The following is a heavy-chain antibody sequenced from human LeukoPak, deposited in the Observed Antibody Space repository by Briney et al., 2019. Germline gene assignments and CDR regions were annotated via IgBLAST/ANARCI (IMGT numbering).Heavy chain of an antibody. CDR3: ARSVRGAMSGYYYYMDV. J-gene: IGHJ6*03. Sequence: SETLSLTCAVYGGSFSGYYWSWIRQPPGKGLEWIGEINHSGSTNYSPSLKSRVTISVDTSKNQFSLKLSSVTAADTAVYYCARSVRGAMSGYYYYMDVWGKGTTVTISS. V-gene: IGHV4-34*01. CDR1: GGSFSGYY. D-gene: IGHD3-10*01. CDR2: INHSGST.